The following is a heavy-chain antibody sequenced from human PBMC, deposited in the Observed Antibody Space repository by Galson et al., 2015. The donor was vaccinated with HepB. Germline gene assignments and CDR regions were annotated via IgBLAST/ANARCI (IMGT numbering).Heavy chain of an antibody. CDR3: TTMGPPSYYYDSSGYDY. J-gene: IGHJ4*02. CDR2: IKSKIDGGTT. CDR1: GFTFSNAW. Sequence: SLRLSCAASSGFTFSNAWMSWVRQAPGKGLEWVGRIKSKIDGGTTDYAAPVKGRFTISRDDSKNTLYLKMNSLKTEDTAVYYCTTMGPPSYYYDSSGYDYWGQGTLVTVSS. D-gene: IGHD3-22*01. V-gene: IGHV3-15*01.